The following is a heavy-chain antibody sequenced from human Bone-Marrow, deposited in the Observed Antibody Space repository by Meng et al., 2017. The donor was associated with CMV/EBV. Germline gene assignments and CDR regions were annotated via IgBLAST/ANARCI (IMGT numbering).Heavy chain of an antibody. V-gene: IGHV3-7*01. CDR3: AKGLSGSYLPEYYFDY. Sequence: GESLKISCAASGFTFSSYWMSWVRQAPGKGLEWVANIKQDGSEKYYVDSVKGRFTISRDNAKNSLYLQMNSLRAEDTAVYYCAKGLSGSYLPEYYFDYWGRGTLVTVSS. D-gene: IGHD1-26*01. CDR1: GFTFSSYW. J-gene: IGHJ4*02. CDR2: IKQDGSEK.